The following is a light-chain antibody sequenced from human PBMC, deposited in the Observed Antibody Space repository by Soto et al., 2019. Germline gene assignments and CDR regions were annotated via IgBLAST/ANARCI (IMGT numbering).Light chain of an antibody. CDR3: CSFTSSNTHV. CDR2: EVS. V-gene: IGLV2-14*01. J-gene: IGLJ1*01. CDR1: SRDVGGYNY. Sequence: QSALTQPASVSGSPGQSITISCTGTSRDVGGYNYVSWHQQHPGKAPKVIITEVSNRPSGVSGRFSGSKSGNTASLTISGLQAEDEADYYCCSFTSSNTHVFGTGTKLTVL.